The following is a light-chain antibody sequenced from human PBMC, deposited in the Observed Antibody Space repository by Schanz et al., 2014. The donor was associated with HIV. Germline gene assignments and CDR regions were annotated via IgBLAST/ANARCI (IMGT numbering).Light chain of an antibody. V-gene: IGLV1-40*02. Sequence: QSVLTQPPSVSGAPGQRVTISCTGSSSNIGADYDVHWYQLLPGTAPKLLIFDNSNRPSGVPDRFSGSKSGTSVSLAISGXXSEDEADYYCSSYTSSSPVVFGGGTKLTVL. CDR1: SSNIGADYD. CDR2: DNS. CDR3: SSYTSSSPVV. J-gene: IGLJ2*01.